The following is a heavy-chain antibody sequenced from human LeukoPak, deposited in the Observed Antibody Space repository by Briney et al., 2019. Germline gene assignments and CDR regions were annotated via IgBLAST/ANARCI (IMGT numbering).Heavy chain of an antibody. CDR2: VKGDEIST. Sequence: GGSLRLSCAASGFTFTDFWMHWVRQAPGGGLVWVSRVKGDEISTLYADSVKGRFTISRDNAKNTLYLQMNSLRADDTALYYCSTGPYSAFEMWGQGTMVTVS. V-gene: IGHV3-74*01. CDR3: STGPYSAFEM. CDR1: GFTFTDFW. J-gene: IGHJ3*02. D-gene: IGHD2-21*01.